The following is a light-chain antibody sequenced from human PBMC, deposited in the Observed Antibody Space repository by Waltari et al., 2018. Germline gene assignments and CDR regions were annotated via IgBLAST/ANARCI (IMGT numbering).Light chain of an antibody. CDR2: AVS. J-gene: IGLJ2*01. Sequence: QSALTQPPSASGSPGQSVTISCTGTRSDVGAYKYVSWYQQHPGKAPKLLIYAVSKRASGVPDPFSGSKSCNTASLTVSGRQAEDEADYYCASRGASKVFGGGTKLTVL. CDR1: RSDVGAYKY. CDR3: ASRGASKV. V-gene: IGLV2-8*01.